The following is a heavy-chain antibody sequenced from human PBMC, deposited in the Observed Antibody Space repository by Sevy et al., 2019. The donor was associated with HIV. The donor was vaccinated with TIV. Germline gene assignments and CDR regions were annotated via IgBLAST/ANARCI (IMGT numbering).Heavy chain of an antibody. Sequence: GGSLRLSCAASGFTFSSYEMNWVRQAPGKGLEWVSYISSSGSTIYYAASVKGRFTISRDNAKNSLYLQMNSLRAEDTAVYYCARESTIEGAAAGTLYYYYYYMDVWGKGTTVTVSS. D-gene: IGHD6-13*01. CDR3: ARESTIEGAAAGTLYYYYYYMDV. V-gene: IGHV3-48*03. CDR1: GFTFSSYE. CDR2: ISSSGSTI. J-gene: IGHJ6*03.